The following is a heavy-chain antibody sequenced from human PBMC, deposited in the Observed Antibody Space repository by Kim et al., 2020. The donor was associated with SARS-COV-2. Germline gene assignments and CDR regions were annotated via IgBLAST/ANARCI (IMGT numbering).Heavy chain of an antibody. CDR3: ARDLRYCSSTSGYMGGMDV. CDR2: ISYDGSNK. Sequence: GGSLRLSCAASGFTFSSYAMHWVRQAPGKGLEWVAVISYDGSNKYYADSVKGRFTISRDNSKNTLYLQMNSLRAEDTAVYYCARDLRYCSSTSGYMGGMDVWGQGTTVTVSS. D-gene: IGHD2-2*02. CDR1: GFTFSSYA. V-gene: IGHV3-30-3*01. J-gene: IGHJ6*02.